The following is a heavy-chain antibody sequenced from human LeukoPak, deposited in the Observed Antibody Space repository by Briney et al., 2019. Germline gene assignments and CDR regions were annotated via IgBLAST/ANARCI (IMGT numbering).Heavy chain of an antibody. V-gene: IGHV3-33*06. CDR3: AKGQGGSSPFDY. J-gene: IGHJ4*02. D-gene: IGHD1-26*01. Sequence: GRSLRLSCAASGFTFSSYGMHWVRQAPGKGLEWVAVIWYDGSNKYYADSVKGRFTISRDNPKNTLYLQMNSLRAEDTAVYYCAKGQGGSSPFDYWGQGTLVTVSS. CDR1: GFTFSSYG. CDR2: IWYDGSNK.